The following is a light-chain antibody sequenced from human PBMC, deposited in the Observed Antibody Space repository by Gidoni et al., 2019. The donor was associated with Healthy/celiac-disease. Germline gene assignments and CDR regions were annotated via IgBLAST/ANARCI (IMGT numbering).Light chain of an antibody. V-gene: IGKV3-11*01. J-gene: IGKJ1*01. CDR1: QSVSSY. CDR2: DAS. Sequence: EIVLTQSPATLSLSPGERATLSYRASQSVSSYLAWYQQKPGQAPRLLIYDASHRATGIPARFSGSGSGTDFTLTISSLEPEDFAVYYCQQRSNWPWTFGQGTKVEIK. CDR3: QQRSNWPWT.